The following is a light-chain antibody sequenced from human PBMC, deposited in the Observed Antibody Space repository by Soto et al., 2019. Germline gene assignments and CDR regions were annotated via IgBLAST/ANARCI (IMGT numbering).Light chain of an antibody. CDR3: CSYGGSRAV. CDR2: EVS. CDR1: SSDVGSHNL. Sequence: QSALTQPASVSGSPGQSITISCTGTSSDVGSHNLVSWYQQHPGKAPKLMIYEVSKRPLGVSTRFSASKSGNTASLTISGLQAEDDADYYCCSYGGSRAVFGGGTQLTVL. V-gene: IGLV2-23*02. J-gene: IGLJ7*01.